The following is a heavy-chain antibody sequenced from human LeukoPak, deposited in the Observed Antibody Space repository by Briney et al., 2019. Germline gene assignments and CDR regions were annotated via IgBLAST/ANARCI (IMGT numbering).Heavy chain of an antibody. D-gene: IGHD6-13*01. V-gene: IGHV3-30*04. CDR2: ISFDGSHK. Sequence: GGSLRLSCAASGFTFTHYPVHWVRQAPGKGLEWVALISFDGSHKYYADYVKGRFTISRDSSKNTLHLQMNSLRAEDTAVFYCAKDQDVAAASAFDYWGQGTLVTVSS. J-gene: IGHJ4*02. CDR3: AKDQDVAAASAFDY. CDR1: GFTFTHYP.